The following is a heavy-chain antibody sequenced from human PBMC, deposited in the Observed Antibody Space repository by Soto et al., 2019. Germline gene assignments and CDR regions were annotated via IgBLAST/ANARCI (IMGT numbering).Heavy chain of an antibody. CDR2: IYYSGST. CDR1: GGSISSYY. J-gene: IGHJ6*02. D-gene: IGHD2-2*01. CDR3: ARVGSGYCSSTSCFDFYYYYYYGMDV. V-gene: IGHV4-59*01. Sequence: SETLSLTCTVSGGSISSYYWSWIRQPPGKGLEWIGYIYYSGSTNYNPSLKSRVTISVDTSKNQFSLKLSSVTAADTAVYYCARVGSGYCSSTSCFDFYYYYYYGMDVWGQGTTVTVSS.